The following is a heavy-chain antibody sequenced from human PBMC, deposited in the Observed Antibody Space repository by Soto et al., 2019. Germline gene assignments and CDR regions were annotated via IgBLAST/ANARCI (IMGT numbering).Heavy chain of an antibody. CDR3: ARGGDIVVVPAAILHFYYMDV. V-gene: IGHV1-2*04. J-gene: IGHJ6*03. D-gene: IGHD2-2*01. Sequence: ASVKVSCKASGYTFTGYYMHWVRQAPGQGLEWMGWINPNSGGTNYAQKFQGWVTMTRDTSISTAYMELSRLRSDDTAVYYCARGGDIVVVPAAILHFYYMDVWGKGTTVTVSS. CDR1: GYTFTGYY. CDR2: INPNSGGT.